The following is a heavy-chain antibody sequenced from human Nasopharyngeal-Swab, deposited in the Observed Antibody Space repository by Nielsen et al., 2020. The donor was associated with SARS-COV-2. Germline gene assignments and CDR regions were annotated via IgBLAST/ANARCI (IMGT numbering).Heavy chain of an antibody. V-gene: IGHV3-33*01. D-gene: IGHD1-1*01. CDR3: VGAFNWNDAFDY. Sequence: VRQAPGKGLEWVAVIWFDGSSDYYADSVKGRFTVSRDNSRNRLYLQMDSLRAEDSAVYYCVGAFNWNDAFDYCGQGTLVTVSS. CDR2: IWFDGSSD. J-gene: IGHJ4*02.